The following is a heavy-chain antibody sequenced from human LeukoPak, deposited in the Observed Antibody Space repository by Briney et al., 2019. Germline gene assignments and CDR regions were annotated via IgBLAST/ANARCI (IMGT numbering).Heavy chain of an antibody. V-gene: IGHV3-23*01. CDR1: GFTFSSYA. CDR2: ISGRGGST. CDR3: AKLSDYDSSGYTGY. D-gene: IGHD3-22*01. J-gene: IGHJ4*02. Sequence: GGSLRLSCAASGFTFSSYAMSWVRQAPGKGLEWVSGISGRGGSTYYADSVKGRFTISRDNSKNTLYLQMNSLRAEDTAVYYCAKLSDYDSSGYTGYWGQGTLVTVSS.